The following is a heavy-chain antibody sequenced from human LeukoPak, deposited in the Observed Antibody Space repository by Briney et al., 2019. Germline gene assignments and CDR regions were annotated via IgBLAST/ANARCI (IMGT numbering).Heavy chain of an antibody. CDR2: ISNSGTAI. D-gene: IGHD3-22*01. V-gene: IGHV3-48*03. J-gene: IGHJ4*02. CDR3: ARPYYDSSGYYLYFDY. CDR1: GFTFSSYE. Sequence: GGSLRLSCAASGFTFSSYEMNWVRQAPGKGLEWVSYISNSGTAIYYADFVKGRFTISRDNSKNTLYLQMNSLRAEDTAVYYCARPYYDSSGYYLYFDYWGQGTLVTVSS.